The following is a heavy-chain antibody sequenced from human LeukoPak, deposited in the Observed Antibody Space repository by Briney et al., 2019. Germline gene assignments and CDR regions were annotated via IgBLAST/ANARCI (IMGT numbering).Heavy chain of an antibody. CDR1: GFTFSNAW. Sequence: GGSLRLSCAASGFTFSNAWMNWVRQAPGKGLEWVGRIKSKFDGGTTDYPTPVKGRFTISREDSKTTLYLQMNSLKTEDTAVYYCTTDLPGSSDDYWGQGTLVTVSS. CDR3: TTDLPGSSDDY. V-gene: IGHV3-15*01. J-gene: IGHJ4*02. D-gene: IGHD6-25*01. CDR2: IKSKFDGGTT.